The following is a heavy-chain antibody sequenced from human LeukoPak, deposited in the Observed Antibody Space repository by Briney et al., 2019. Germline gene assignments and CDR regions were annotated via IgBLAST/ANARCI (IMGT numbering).Heavy chain of an antibody. J-gene: IGHJ4*02. CDR3: AKAGIVVVTATHFDY. Sequence: GGSLRLSCAASGFTFSRYAMSWVRQAPGKGLEWLSTISDSGARTYSADSVKGGFTISRDNSKNTVYLQMNSLRAEDTAVYYCAKAGIVVVTATHFDYWGQGTLVTVSS. CDR1: GFTFSRYA. CDR2: ISDSGART. V-gene: IGHV3-23*01. D-gene: IGHD2-21*02.